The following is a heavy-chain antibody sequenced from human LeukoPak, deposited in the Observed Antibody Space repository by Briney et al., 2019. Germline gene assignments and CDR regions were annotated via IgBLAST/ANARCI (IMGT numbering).Heavy chain of an antibody. V-gene: IGHV3-23*01. CDR3: ARGSYQYYYGSGSSYDAFDI. Sequence: GGSLRLSCAASGFTFSSYAMSWVRQAPGKGLEWVSAISGSGGSTYYADSVKGRFTISRDNSKNTLYLQMNSLRAEDTAVYYCARGSYQYYYGSGSSYDAFDIWGQGTMVTVSS. J-gene: IGHJ3*02. CDR2: ISGSGGST. D-gene: IGHD3-10*01. CDR1: GFTFSSYA.